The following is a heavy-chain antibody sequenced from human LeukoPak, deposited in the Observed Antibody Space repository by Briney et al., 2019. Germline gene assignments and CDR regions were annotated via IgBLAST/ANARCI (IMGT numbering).Heavy chain of an antibody. J-gene: IGHJ4*02. CDR3: ASLGVAAAVDY. D-gene: IGHD6-13*01. CDR1: GFTVSSNY. CDR2: LYSDGST. V-gene: IGHV3-53*01. Sequence: GGSLRLSCAASGFTVSSNYMTWVRQAPGKGLEWVSVLYSDGSTYYADAVKGRFSISRDNSKNTVYLQVNSLRAEDTAVYYCASLGVAAAVDYWGQGTLVTVSS.